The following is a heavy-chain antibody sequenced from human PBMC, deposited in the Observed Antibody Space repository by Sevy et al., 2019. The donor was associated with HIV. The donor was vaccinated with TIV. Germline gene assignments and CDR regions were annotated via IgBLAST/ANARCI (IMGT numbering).Heavy chain of an antibody. CDR3: ARFKHQTYRSRSGWLDP. Sequence: GESLKISCKGFGYSFTTYWIGWVRQMPGKGLECMGIVYPGDSDTRYSPPLQGQVTISADKSISTAYLQWSSPKAADTAMYYGARFKHQTYRSRSGWLDPWGQGTLVTVSS. J-gene: IGHJ5*02. CDR1: GYSFTTYW. D-gene: IGHD6-13*01. CDR2: VYPGDSDT. V-gene: IGHV5-51*01.